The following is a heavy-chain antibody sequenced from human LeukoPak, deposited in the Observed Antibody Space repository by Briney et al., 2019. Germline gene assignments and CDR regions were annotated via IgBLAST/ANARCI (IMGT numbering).Heavy chain of an antibody. J-gene: IGHJ4*02. CDR3: ARDRSSSWYGEFDY. Sequence: GGSLRLSCAASGFTFSSYEMNWVRQAPGKGLEWVSYTSRSGSTTYYADSVKGRFTISRDNAKNSLYLQMNSLRAEDTAVYYCARDRSSSWYGEFDYWGQGTLVTVSS. V-gene: IGHV3-48*03. CDR1: GFTFSSYE. D-gene: IGHD6-13*01. CDR2: TSRSGSTT.